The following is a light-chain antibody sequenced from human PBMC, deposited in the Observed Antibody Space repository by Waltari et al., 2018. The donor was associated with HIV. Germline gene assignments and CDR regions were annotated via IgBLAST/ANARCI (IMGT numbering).Light chain of an antibody. CDR1: SSDVGGSNY. CDR2: DVS. CDR3: SSYTSSSTRV. J-gene: IGLJ3*02. V-gene: IGLV2-14*03. Sequence: QSALTQPASVSGSPGQSITISCTGTSSDVGGSNYVSWYQRQPGKAPKLIIYDVSNRPSGVSNRFSGSKSGNRASLTISGLQAEDEADYYCSSYTSSSTRVFGGGTTVTVL.